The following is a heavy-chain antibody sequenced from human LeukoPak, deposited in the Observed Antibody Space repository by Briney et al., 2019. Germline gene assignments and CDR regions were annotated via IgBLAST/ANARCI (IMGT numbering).Heavy chain of an antibody. Sequence: PGGSLRLSCAAPGFTFSSYSMNWVRQAPGKGLEWVSYISSSSSTIYYADSVKGRFTISRDNAKNSLSLQMNSLRDEDTAVYYCARDITMVRGIIGYYYGMDVWGQGTTVTVSS. D-gene: IGHD3-10*01. V-gene: IGHV3-48*02. CDR3: ARDITMVRGIIGYYYGMDV. J-gene: IGHJ6*02. CDR1: GFTFSSYS. CDR2: ISSSSSTI.